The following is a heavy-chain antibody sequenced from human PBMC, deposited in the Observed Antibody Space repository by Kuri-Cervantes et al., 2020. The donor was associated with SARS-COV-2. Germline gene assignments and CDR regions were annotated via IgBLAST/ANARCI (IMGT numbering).Heavy chain of an antibody. D-gene: IGHD3-10*01. CDR1: GFTFDDYA. V-gene: IGHV3-9*01. CDR3: AKDKVSGGDYGYMDV. CDR2: ISWNSGSI. J-gene: IGHJ6*03. Sequence: SLKISCAASGFTFDDYAMHWVRQAPGKGLEWVSGISWNSGSIGYADSVKGRFTISRDNAKNSLYLQMNSLRAEDTALYYCAKDKVSGGDYGYMDVWGKGTTVTVSS.